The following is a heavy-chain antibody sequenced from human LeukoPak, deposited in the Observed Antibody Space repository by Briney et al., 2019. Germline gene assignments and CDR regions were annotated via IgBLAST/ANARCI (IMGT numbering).Heavy chain of an antibody. CDR3: ARLSDTARDPYYFDY. J-gene: IGHJ4*02. D-gene: IGHD5-18*01. V-gene: IGHV5-51*01. CDR2: IYPGDSDT. CDR1: GYSFTSYW. Sequence: GESLKISCQGSGYSFTSYWIGWVRQMPGKGLEWMGIIYPGDSDTRYSPSFQGQVTISADKSISTAYLQWSSLKASDTAMYYCARLSDTARDPYYFDYWGQGTLVTVSS.